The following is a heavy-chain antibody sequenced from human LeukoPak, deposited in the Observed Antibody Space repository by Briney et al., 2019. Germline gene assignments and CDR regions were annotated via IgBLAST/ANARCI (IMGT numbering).Heavy chain of an antibody. V-gene: IGHV1-18*01. CDR1: GGTFSSYA. J-gene: IGHJ4*02. D-gene: IGHD3-22*01. CDR2: ISAYTENT. Sequence: ASVKVSCKASGGTFSSYAISWVRQAPGQGLEWLGWISAYTENTNYAQKFQGRVTMTTDTSTSTAYMELRSLRSDDTAIYYCARGDSSGPDFWGRGTLVTVSS. CDR3: ARGDSSGPDF.